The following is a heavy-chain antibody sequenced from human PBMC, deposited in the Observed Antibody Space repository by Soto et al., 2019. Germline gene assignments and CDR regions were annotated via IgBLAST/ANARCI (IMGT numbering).Heavy chain of an antibody. D-gene: IGHD5-12*01. J-gene: IGHJ4*02. Sequence: PSETLSLTSAVSGGSISSSNWWSWVRQPPGKGLEWIGAIYHSASTNYNPSLKSRVTISVDKSKNQFSLKLSSVTAADTAVYYCASTYSGYDTLFAYRGQETLVTVSS. CDR2: IYHSAST. V-gene: IGHV4-4*02. CDR3: ASTYSGYDTLFAY. CDR1: GGSISSSNW.